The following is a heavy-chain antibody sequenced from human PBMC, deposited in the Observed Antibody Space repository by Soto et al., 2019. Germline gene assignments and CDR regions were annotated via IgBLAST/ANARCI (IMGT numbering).Heavy chain of an antibody. CDR1: GYTFTGYD. D-gene: IGHD2-2*03. CDR3: VRGLRRGYSVY. V-gene: IGHV1-8*01. J-gene: IGHJ4*02. CDR2: MNANTGVA. Sequence: QVQLVQSGAEVKKPGASVKVSCKASGYTFTGYDVNWVRQATGQGLEWVGWMNANTGVAGFAQKYQGRVTLTGNTAITTAYMELSSLRSEDTAVYYCVRGLRRGYSVYWGQGTLVNVSS.